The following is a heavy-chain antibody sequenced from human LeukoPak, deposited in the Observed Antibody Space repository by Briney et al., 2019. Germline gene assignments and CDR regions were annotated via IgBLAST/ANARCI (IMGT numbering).Heavy chain of an antibody. D-gene: IGHD6-19*01. V-gene: IGHV1-8*01. CDR2: RNPHSGNT. J-gene: IGHJ5*02. CDR1: GYTFTSYD. Sequence: ASVKVSCKASGYTFTSYDIKWGRQATGQRLEWMGWRNPHSGNTGCAQKFQGRVTMTSNTSIRTDYMELSRLRSEAPAVYYGARTRSGWYGGSFDPWGQGTLVTVSS. CDR3: ARTRSGWYGGSFDP.